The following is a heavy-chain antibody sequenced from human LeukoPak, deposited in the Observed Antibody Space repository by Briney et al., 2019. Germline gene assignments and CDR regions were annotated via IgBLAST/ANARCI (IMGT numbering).Heavy chain of an antibody. CDR3: ARKGYCSSTSCYGDAFDI. CDR1: GFTFSSYS. V-gene: IGHV3-48*01. CDR2: ISSSSSTI. D-gene: IGHD2-2*01. J-gene: IGHJ3*02. Sequence: GGSLRLSCAASGFTFSSYSMNWVRQAPGKGLEWVSYISSSSSTIYYADSVKGRFTISRDNAKNSLYLQMNSLRAEDTAVYYCARKGYCSSTSCYGDAFDIWGQGTMVTVSS.